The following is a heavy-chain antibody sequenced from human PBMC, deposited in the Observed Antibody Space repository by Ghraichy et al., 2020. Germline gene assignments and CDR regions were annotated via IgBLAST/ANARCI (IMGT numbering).Heavy chain of an antibody. D-gene: IGHD6-19*01. CDR2: INHSGST. Sequence: SETLSLTCAVYGGSFSGYYWSWIRQPPGKGLEWIGEINHSGSTNYNPSLKSRVTISVDTSKNQFSLKLSSVTAADTAVYYCARGPLQFIAVAAYFDYWGQGTLVTVSS. CDR3: ARGPLQFIAVAAYFDY. V-gene: IGHV4-34*01. CDR1: GGSFSGYY. J-gene: IGHJ4*02.